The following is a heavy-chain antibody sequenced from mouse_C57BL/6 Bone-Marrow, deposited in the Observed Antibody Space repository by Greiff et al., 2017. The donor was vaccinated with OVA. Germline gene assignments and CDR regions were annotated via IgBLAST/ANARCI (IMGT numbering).Heavy chain of an antibody. Sequence: QVQLKQSGAELVRPGASVTLSCKASGYTFTDYEMHWVKQTPVHGLEWIGAIDPETGGPAYNQKFKGKAILTADKSSSTAYLELRSLTSEDSAVYVCTRDYAPMCYWGQGTSVTVS. V-gene: IGHV1-15*01. CDR3: TRDYAPMCY. D-gene: IGHD2-4*01. CDR1: GYTFTDYE. CDR2: IDPETGGP. J-gene: IGHJ4*01.